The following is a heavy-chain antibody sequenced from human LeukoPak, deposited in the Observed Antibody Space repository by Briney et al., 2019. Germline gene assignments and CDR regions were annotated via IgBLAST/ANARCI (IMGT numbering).Heavy chain of an antibody. J-gene: IGHJ4*02. V-gene: IGHV3-23*01. CDR3: AKGRPNMITFGGVIVKVYY. CDR1: GFTFSSYA. D-gene: IGHD3-16*02. Sequence: PGGFLRLSCAASGFTFSSYAMSWVRQAPGKGLEWVSAISGSGGSTYYADSVKGRFTISRDNSKNTLYLQMNSLRAEDTAVYYCAKGRPNMITFGGVIVKVYYWGQGTLVTVSS. CDR2: ISGSGGST.